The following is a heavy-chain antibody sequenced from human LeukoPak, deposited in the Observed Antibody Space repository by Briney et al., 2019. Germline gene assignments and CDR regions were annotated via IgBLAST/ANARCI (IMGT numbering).Heavy chain of an antibody. Sequence: ASVKVSCKASGYTFTSYYMHWVRQAPGQGLEWMGIINPSGGSTSYAQKFQGRVTMTRDTSTSTVYMELSSLRSEDTAVYYCARDPPSNYDILTGYPFDYWGQGTLVTVSS. J-gene: IGHJ4*02. V-gene: IGHV1-46*01. CDR3: ARDPPSNYDILTGYPFDY. D-gene: IGHD3-9*01. CDR1: GYTFTSYY. CDR2: INPSGGST.